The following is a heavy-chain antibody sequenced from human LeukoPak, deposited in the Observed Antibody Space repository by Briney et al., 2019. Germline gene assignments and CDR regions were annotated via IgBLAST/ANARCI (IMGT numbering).Heavy chain of an antibody. J-gene: IGHJ4*02. CDR3: TRHGRGGTLDYFDY. Sequence: PGGSLRLSCAASGFTFSSYWMHWVRHAPGKGLVWVSRINSDGSNTSYADSVKGRFTISRDNAKNTLYLQMNSLKTEDTAVYYCTRHGRGGTLDYFDYWGQGTLVTVSS. CDR1: GFTFSSYW. CDR2: INSDGSNT. V-gene: IGHV3-74*01. D-gene: IGHD3-16*01.